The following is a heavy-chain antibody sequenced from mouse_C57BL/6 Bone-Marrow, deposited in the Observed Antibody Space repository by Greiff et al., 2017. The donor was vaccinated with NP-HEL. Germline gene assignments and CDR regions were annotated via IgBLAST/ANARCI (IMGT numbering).Heavy chain of an antibody. Sequence: QVQLQQSGAELVKPGASVKLSCKASGYTFTSYWMQWVKQRPGQGLEWIGEIDPSDSYTNYNQKFKGKATLTVDTSSSTAYMQLSSLTSEDSAVYYCASSLLLLREGGFAYWGQGTLVTVSA. J-gene: IGHJ3*01. CDR3: ASSLLLLREGGFAY. V-gene: IGHV1-50*01. CDR2: IDPSDSYT. D-gene: IGHD1-1*01. CDR1: GYTFTSYW.